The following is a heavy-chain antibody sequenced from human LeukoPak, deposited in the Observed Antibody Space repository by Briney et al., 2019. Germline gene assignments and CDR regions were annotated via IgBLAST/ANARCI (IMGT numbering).Heavy chain of an antibody. CDR1: GGSISSYY. Sequence: SETLSLTCTVSGGSISSYYWSWIRQPPGKGLEWIGSIYYSGSTNYNPSLKSRVTVSVDTSKNQFSLRLSSVTAADTAVYYCARRNDFWSGYNWYFDLWGRGPLVTVSS. CDR2: IYYSGST. D-gene: IGHD3-3*01. V-gene: IGHV4-59*08. CDR3: ARRNDFWSGYNWYFDL. J-gene: IGHJ2*01.